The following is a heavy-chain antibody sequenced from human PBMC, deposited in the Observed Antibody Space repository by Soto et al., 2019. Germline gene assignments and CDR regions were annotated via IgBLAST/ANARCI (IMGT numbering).Heavy chain of an antibody. V-gene: IGHV3-9*01. J-gene: IGHJ5*02. CDR3: AKGRRFDP. Sequence: GGSLRLSCAASGFTFDDYAMHWVRQAPGKGLEWVSGISWNSGSIGYADSVKGRFTISRDNAKNSLYLQMNSLRAEDTALYYCAKGRRFDPWGQGTLVTVSS. CDR1: GFTFDDYA. CDR2: ISWNSGSI.